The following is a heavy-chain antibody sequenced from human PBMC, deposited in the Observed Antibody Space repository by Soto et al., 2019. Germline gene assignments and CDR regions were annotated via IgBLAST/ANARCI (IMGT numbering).Heavy chain of an antibody. Sequence: QVQLVESGGGVVQPGRSLRLSCAASGLTFSSYGMHWVRQAPGKGLEWVAVISYDGSNKYYADSVKGRLTISRDNSKNTLYLQMNSLRGEDTAVYYCAKDNGSGCDWLRVGDASDIRGQGTMVTVSS. CDR3: AKDNGSGCDWLRVGDASDI. J-gene: IGHJ3*02. V-gene: IGHV3-30*18. CDR1: GLTFSSYG. D-gene: IGHD5-12*01. CDR2: ISYDGSNK.